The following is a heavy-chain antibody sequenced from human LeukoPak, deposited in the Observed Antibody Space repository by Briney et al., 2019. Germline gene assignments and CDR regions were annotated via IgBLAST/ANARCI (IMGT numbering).Heavy chain of an antibody. D-gene: IGHD3-10*01. CDR2: IYYSGST. Sequence: SETLSLTCTVSGGSISSYYWNWIRQPPGKGLEWIGYIYYSGSTNYNPSLKSRVTISVDTSKNQFSLKLSSVTAADTAVYYCARGGGYYGSGSYPNWFDPWGQGTLVTVSS. CDR1: GGSISSYY. J-gene: IGHJ5*02. CDR3: ARGGGYYGSGSYPNWFDP. V-gene: IGHV4-59*01.